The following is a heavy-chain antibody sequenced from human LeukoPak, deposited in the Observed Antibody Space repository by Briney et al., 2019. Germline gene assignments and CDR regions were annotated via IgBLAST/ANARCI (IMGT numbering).Heavy chain of an antibody. J-gene: IGHJ3*02. V-gene: IGHV1-46*01. CDR2: INPSGGST. CDR1: GYTFTSYY. CDR3: ASYYYDSSGYSGGLDI. Sequence: ASVKVSCKASGYTFTSYYMHWVRQAPGQGLEWMGIINPSGGSTSYAQKFQGRVTMTRDTSTSTVYMGLSSLRSEDTAVYYCASYYYDSSGYSGGLDIWGQGTMVTVSS. D-gene: IGHD3-22*01.